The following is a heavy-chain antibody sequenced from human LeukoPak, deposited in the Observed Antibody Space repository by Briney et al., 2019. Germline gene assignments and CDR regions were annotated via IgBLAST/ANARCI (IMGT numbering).Heavy chain of an antibody. CDR2: ITPNSGGT. J-gene: IGHJ5*02. V-gene: IGHV1-2*02. Sequence: ASVKVSCKASGYTFTGYYIHWVRQARGQGLEWMGWITPNSGGTNYAQKFQGRVTMTRDTSISTVYMELSRLRSDDTAVYYCARDRTDYYDSNAYYPNWFDPWGQGTLVTVSS. D-gene: IGHD3-22*01. CDR3: ARDRTDYYDSNAYYPNWFDP. CDR1: GYTFTGYY.